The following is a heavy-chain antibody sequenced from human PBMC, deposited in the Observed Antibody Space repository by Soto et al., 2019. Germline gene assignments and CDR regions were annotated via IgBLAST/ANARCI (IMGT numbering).Heavy chain of an antibody. CDR2: INHSGST. Sequence: SETLSLTCAVYGGSFSGYYWSWIRQPPGKGLEWIGEINHSGSTNYNPSLKSRVTISVDTSKNQFSLKLSSVTAADTAVYYCARGDSSSLIGYYYYGMDVWGQGTTVTVSS. V-gene: IGHV4-34*01. J-gene: IGHJ6*02. CDR3: ARGDSSSLIGYYYYGMDV. D-gene: IGHD6-6*01. CDR1: GGSFSGYY.